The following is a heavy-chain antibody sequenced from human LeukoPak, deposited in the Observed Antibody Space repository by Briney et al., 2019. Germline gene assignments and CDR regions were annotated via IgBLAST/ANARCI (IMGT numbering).Heavy chain of an antibody. V-gene: IGHV1-2*02. J-gene: IGHJ6*03. D-gene: IGHD4-23*01. CDR1: GYTFTGYY. Sequence: GASVKVSCKASGYTFTGYYMHWVRQSPGQGLEWMGWINPNSGGTNYAQKFQGRVTMTRDTSISTAYMELSRLRSDDTAVYYCARYDGNYYYSYMDVWGKGTTVTVSS. CDR3: ARYDGNYYYSYMDV. CDR2: INPNSGGT.